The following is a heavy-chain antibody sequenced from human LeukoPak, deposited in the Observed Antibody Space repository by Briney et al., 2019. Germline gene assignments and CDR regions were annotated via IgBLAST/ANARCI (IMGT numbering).Heavy chain of an antibody. CDR1: AYSISSDYY. CDR2: IKHSGSP. D-gene: IGHD4-11*01. J-gene: IGHJ4*02. V-gene: IGHV4-38-2*02. Sequence: PSETLSLTCSVSAYSISSDYYWVWIRQPPGQGLEWIGTIKHSGSPYSNPSLKSRLTISVDTSKNQFSLRLSSATAADTGVYYCARADYSDYNTDIDYWGQGTLVTVSS. CDR3: ARADYSDYNTDIDY.